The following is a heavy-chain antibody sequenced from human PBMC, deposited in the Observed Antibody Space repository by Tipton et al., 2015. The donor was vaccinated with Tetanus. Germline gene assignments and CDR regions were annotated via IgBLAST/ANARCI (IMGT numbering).Heavy chain of an antibody. J-gene: IGHJ4*02. D-gene: IGHD3-3*01. CDR2: IIPILGIA. CDR3: ARDRDFWSGYYEYFDY. V-gene: IGHV1-69*09. CDR1: GGTFSSYA. Sequence: QLVQSGAEVKKPGSSVKVSCKASGGTFSSYAISWVRQAPGQGLEWMGRIIPILGIANYAQKFQGRVTITADKSTSTAYMELSSLRSEDTAVYYCARDRDFWSGYYEYFDYWGQGTLVTVSS.